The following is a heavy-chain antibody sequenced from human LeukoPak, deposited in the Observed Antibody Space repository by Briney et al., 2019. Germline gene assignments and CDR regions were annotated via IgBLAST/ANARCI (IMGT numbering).Heavy chain of an antibody. Sequence: GGSLRLSCAVSGFTFSTFWMSWVRQAPGKGLEWVANINQDGSENYYVGSAKGRFTISRDNAKSSLFLQLISLRAEDTAVYYCARSRSRDAFDIWGQGTMVTVSS. D-gene: IGHD2-2*01. CDR2: INQDGSEN. CDR3: ARSRSRDAFDI. V-gene: IGHV3-7*01. J-gene: IGHJ3*02. CDR1: GFTFSTFW.